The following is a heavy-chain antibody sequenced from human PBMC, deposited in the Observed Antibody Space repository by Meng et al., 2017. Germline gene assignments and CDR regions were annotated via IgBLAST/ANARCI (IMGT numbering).Heavy chain of an antibody. CDR3: ARVVAATTLFLDY. CDR1: GGSISSSNW. Sequence: QGQLQESGPGRVRPSETLSLTCAVSGGSISSSNWWSWVRQPPGKGLEWIGEIYHSGSTNYNPSLKSRVTISVDKSKNQFSLKLSSVTAADTAVYYCARVVAATTLFLDYWGQGTLVTVSS. J-gene: IGHJ4*02. D-gene: IGHD2-15*01. CDR2: IYHSGST. V-gene: IGHV4-4*02.